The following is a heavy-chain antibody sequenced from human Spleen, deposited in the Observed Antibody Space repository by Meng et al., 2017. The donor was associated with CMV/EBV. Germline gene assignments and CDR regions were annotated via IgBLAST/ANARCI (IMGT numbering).Heavy chain of an antibody. CDR2: ITSDGTKR. Sequence: GESLKISCLTSGFVFSNSAMQWFRQAPAKGLEWVALITSDGTKRYYGDSVKGRLAIFRDNSKNNLYLEMNSVRPEDTALYFCAKGNDVSEDWGQGTLVTVSS. D-gene: IGHD1-1*01. V-gene: IGHV3-30*02. CDR3: AKGNDVSED. CDR1: GFVFSNSA. J-gene: IGHJ4*02.